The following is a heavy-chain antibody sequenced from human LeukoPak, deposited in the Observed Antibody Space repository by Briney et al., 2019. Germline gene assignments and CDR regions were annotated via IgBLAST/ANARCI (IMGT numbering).Heavy chain of an antibody. CDR2: VSYTGRT. CDR1: GGSISSNY. J-gene: IGHJ3*02. V-gene: IGHV4-59*01. Sequence: SETLSLTCSVSGGSISSNYGTWIRHSPGKGLEYIGHVSYTGRTRYNPSLQRRLTISLDTSNNHFSLQLTSVSAADTAVYYCARLLDDDNSGAPDIFDIWGQGTMVTVSS. CDR3: ARLLDDDNSGAPDIFDI. D-gene: IGHD3-22*01.